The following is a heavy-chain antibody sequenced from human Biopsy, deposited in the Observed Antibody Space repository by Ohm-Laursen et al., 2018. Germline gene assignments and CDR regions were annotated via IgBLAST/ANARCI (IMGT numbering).Heavy chain of an antibody. Sequence: GTLSLTCPVSGGSFTGHYWTWIRQPPGKGLEWIGHVSHTGYTSYKSSLKSRVTISLDTSRKHFSLRLTSLAAADTAVYYCARGSNEYGGLYFPHWGQGTLVTVSS. CDR1: GGSFTGHY. CDR2: VSHTGYT. V-gene: IGHV4-59*11. D-gene: IGHD4-23*01. CDR3: ARGSNEYGGLYFPH. J-gene: IGHJ1*01.